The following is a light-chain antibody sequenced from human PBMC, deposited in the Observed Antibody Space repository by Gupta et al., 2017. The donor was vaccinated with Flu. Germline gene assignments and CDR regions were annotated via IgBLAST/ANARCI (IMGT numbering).Light chain of an antibody. J-gene: IGLJ3*02. CDR1: SSDIGAYNY. CDR3: SSFINSSTLVV. CDR2: DVS. V-gene: IGLV2-14*04. Sequence: ITISCTGTSSDIGAYNYVSWYKQHPGKAPKLIIYDVSSRPSGVSNRVSCSKAGNTASPTISWLQAEDEADYFCSSFINSSTLVVFGGGTKLTVL.